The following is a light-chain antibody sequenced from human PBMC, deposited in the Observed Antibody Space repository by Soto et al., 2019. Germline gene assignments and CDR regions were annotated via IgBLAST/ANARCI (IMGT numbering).Light chain of an antibody. CDR2: AAS. Sequence: DIQLTQSPSFLSASVGDRVTITCRASQGISSYLAWYQQKPGKAPKLLIYAASTLQSGVPSRVSGSGSGTAFTLTTSSLQPEDFATYYCQQLNSYPLTFGGGTKVEIK. CDR1: QGISSY. V-gene: IGKV1-9*01. CDR3: QQLNSYPLT. J-gene: IGKJ4*01.